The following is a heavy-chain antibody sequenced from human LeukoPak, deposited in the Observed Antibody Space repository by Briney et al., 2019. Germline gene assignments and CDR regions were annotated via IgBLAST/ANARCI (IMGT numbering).Heavy chain of an antibody. J-gene: IGHJ3*02. D-gene: IGHD1-26*01. CDR3: ARDRGARDAFDI. CDR1: GGSISSSSYY. V-gene: IGHV4-39*07. CDR2: MYYSGGT. Sequence: PSETLSLTCTVSGGSISSSSYYWGWIRQPPGKGLEWIGSMYYSGGTYRNPSLKSRITISVDTSKNQFSLKLSSVTAADTAVYYCARDRGARDAFDIWGQGTMVTVSS.